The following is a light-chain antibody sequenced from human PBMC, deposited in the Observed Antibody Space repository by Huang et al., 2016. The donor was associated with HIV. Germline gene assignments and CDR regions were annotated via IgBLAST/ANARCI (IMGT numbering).Light chain of an antibody. CDR3: QQYNNWPLS. V-gene: IGKV3-15*01. J-gene: IGKJ4*01. CDR1: QSVSSN. Sequence: EIVLTQSPATLSVAPGDRATLSGRASQSVSSNLAWHQQKPGQSPRLLIYGASTRATASPARFSGSGSGTEFTLTISSLQSEDIAVYYCQQYNNWPLSFGGGTKVEIK. CDR2: GAS.